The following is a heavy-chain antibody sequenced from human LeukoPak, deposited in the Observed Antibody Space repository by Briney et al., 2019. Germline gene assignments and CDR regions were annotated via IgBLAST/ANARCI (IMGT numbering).Heavy chain of an antibody. V-gene: IGHV4-61*02. CDR2: IYTSGST. CDR3: ARDGLVGATLAYFDL. J-gene: IGHJ2*01. CDR1: GGSISSGSYY. Sequence: TSETLSLTCTVSGGSISSGSYYWSWIRQPAGKGLEWIGRIYTSGSTNYNPSLKSRVTISVDTSKNQFSLKLSSVTAADTAVYYCARDGLVGATLAYFDLWGRGTLVTVSS. D-gene: IGHD1-26*01.